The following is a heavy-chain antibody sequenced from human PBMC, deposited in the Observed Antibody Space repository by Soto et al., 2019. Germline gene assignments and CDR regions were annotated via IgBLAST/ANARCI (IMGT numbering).Heavy chain of an antibody. CDR1: GYTFTSYD. J-gene: IGHJ6*02. Sequence: ASVKVSCKASGYTFTSYDINWVRQATGQGLEWMGWMNPNSGNTGYAQKFQGRVTMTRYTAISTVYMELSSLRSKDTDVYYCARVRYFYYCMDVWGQGTTVTVSS. CDR2: MNPNSGNT. V-gene: IGHV1-8*01. CDR3: ARVRYFYYCMDV.